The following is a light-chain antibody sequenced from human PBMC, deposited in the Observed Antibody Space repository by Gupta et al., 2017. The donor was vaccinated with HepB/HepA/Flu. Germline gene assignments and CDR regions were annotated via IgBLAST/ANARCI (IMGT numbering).Light chain of an antibody. V-gene: IGKV3-20*01. CDR1: QSVSSNY. CDR3: QQYGSSPFT. CDR2: GAS. J-gene: IGKJ4*01. Sequence: EIVLTQSPATLSLSPGERATLSCRASQSVSSNYLAWYQRKPGQAPRLLVYGASSRATGIPDRFSGSGSGTDFTLTISRLEPEDFAVYYCQQYGSSPFTFGGGTKVEIK.